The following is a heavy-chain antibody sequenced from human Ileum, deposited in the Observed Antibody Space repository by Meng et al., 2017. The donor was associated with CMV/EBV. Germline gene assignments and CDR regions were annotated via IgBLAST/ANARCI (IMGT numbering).Heavy chain of an antibody. CDR2: ISASSRNT. D-gene: IGHD2-21*02. Sequence: LSGAASGFDFSAYFLNWVRQAPGKGLELVASISASSRNTYSADSVQGRFTVSRDNARKSLYLQLNYLRADDTAVYYCARAFGADCSWGQGTLVTVSS. J-gene: IGHJ4*02. CDR1: GFDFSAYF. V-gene: IGHV3-21*01. CDR3: ARAFGADCS.